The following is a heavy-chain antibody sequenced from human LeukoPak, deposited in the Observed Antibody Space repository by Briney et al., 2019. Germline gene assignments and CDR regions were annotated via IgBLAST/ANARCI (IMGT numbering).Heavy chain of an antibody. CDR1: GYSFTNYW. CDR3: ARLEGNSRAFDY. J-gene: IGHJ4*02. V-gene: IGHV5-51*01. D-gene: IGHD2/OR15-2a*01. Sequence: GESLKISRKGSGYSFTNYWIAWVRQMPGKGLEWMGIIYPGDSDTRYSPSFQGQVTISADKSTSTAYLQWSSLKASDTAMYYCARLEGNSRAFDYWGQGTLVTVSS. CDR2: IYPGDSDT.